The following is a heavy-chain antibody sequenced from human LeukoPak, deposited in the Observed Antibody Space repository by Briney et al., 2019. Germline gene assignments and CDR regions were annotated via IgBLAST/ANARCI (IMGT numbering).Heavy chain of an antibody. J-gene: IGHJ4*02. CDR2: INHSGST. Sequence: PSETLSLTCAVYSGSFSGYYWSWIRQPPGKGLEWIGEINHSGSTNYNPSLKSRVTISVDTSKNQFSLKLSSVTAADTAVYYCARVGYDFWSGYCDYWGQGTLVTVSS. CDR3: ARVGYDFWSGYCDY. CDR1: SGSFSGYY. V-gene: IGHV4-34*01. D-gene: IGHD3-3*01.